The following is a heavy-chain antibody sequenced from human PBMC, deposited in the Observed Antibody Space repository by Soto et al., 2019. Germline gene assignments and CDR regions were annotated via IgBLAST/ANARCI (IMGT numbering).Heavy chain of an antibody. J-gene: IGHJ6*02. V-gene: IGHV1-18*01. Sequence: QVQLVQSGAEVKKPGASVKVSCKASGYTFTSYGISWVRQAPGQGLEWMGWISAYNGNTNYAQKFQGRVTMTTDTSTSTAYMGPGSRRSDDTAVYYWARGGISCANGVCSFYGMDAWGQGTTVTVSS. CDR3: ARGGISCANGVCSFYGMDA. D-gene: IGHD2-8*01. CDR2: ISAYNGNT. CDR1: GYTFTSYG.